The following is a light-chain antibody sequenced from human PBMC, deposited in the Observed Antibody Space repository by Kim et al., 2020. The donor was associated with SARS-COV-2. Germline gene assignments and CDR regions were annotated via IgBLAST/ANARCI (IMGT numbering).Light chain of an antibody. Sequence: ASVGDRVTITCRASQSMSSYLNWYQQKPGKAPKLLIYAASSLQSGVPSRFSGSGSGTDFTLTISSLQPEDFATYYCQQSYSTPPYTFGQGTKLEI. V-gene: IGKV1-39*01. J-gene: IGKJ2*01. CDR1: QSMSSY. CDR2: AAS. CDR3: QQSYSTPPYT.